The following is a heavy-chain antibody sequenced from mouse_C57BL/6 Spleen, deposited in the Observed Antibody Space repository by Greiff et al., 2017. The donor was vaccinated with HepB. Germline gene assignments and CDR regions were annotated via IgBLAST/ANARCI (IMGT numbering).Heavy chain of an antibody. Sequence: EVQLVESGGGLVKPGGSLKLSCAASGFTFSDYGMHWVRQAPEKGLEWVAYISRGSSTSYYADTVKGRFTISRDNAKNTLFLQMTSLRSEDTAMYYCARHYADYWGQGTTLTVSS. D-gene: IGHD1-2*01. CDR1: GFTFSDYG. CDR2: ISRGSSTS. CDR3: ARHYADY. V-gene: IGHV5-17*01. J-gene: IGHJ2*01.